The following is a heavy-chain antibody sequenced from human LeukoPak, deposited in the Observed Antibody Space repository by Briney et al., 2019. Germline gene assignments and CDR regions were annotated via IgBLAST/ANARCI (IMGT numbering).Heavy chain of an antibody. CDR3: ARGRGSYSADY. Sequence: AGGSLRLSCAASGFTFSSYSMNWVRQAPGKGLEWVSSISTSSSYIYYADSVKGRFTISRDNAKNSLYLQMNSLRAEDTAVYYCARGRGSYSADYWGQGTLVTVSS. D-gene: IGHD1-26*01. V-gene: IGHV3-21*01. J-gene: IGHJ4*02. CDR2: ISTSSSYI. CDR1: GFTFSSYS.